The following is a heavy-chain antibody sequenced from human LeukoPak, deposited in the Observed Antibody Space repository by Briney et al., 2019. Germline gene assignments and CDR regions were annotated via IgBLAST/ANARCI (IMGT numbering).Heavy chain of an antibody. D-gene: IGHD6-13*01. CDR1: GFTFSDYY. CDR3: AREVEGDSSSWYADFSPKSTYNWFDP. CDR2: ISRSGITI. Sequence: ESGGSLRLSCAASGFTFSDYYMSWIRQAPGKGLGWVSYISRSGITIYYADSVKGRFTISRDNAKNSLYLQMNSLRAEDTAVYYCAREVEGDSSSWYADFSPKSTYNWFDPWGQGTLVTVSS. V-gene: IGHV3-11*01. J-gene: IGHJ5*02.